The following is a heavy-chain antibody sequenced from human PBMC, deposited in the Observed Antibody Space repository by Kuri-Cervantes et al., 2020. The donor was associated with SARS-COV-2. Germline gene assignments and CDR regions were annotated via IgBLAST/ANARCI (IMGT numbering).Heavy chain of an antibody. CDR2: INPNSGGT. CDR3: ATPSYYDSSGSYDAFDL. D-gene: IGHD3-22*01. CDR1: GYTFTGYY. V-gene: IGHV1-2*02. J-gene: IGHJ3*01. Sequence: ASVKVSCKASGYTFTGYYMHWVRQAPGQGLEWMGWINPNSGGTNYAQKFQGRVTLTRDTSISTAYMELSRLRSDDTAVHYCATPSYYDSSGSYDAFDLWGQGTMVTVSS.